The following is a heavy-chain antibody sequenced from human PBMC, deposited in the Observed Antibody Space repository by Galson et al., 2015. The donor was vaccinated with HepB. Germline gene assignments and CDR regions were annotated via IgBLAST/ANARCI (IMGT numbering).Heavy chain of an antibody. Sequence: SLRLSCAASGFTFSSYGMHWVRQAPGKGLEWVAVISYDGSNKYYADSVKGRFTISRDNSKNTLYLQMNSLRAEDTAVYYCATDYSDGRWSGAFDIWGQGTMVTVSS. J-gene: IGHJ3*02. CDR3: ATDYSDGRWSGAFDI. D-gene: IGHD4-23*01. V-gene: IGHV3-30*03. CDR2: ISYDGSNK. CDR1: GFTFSSYG.